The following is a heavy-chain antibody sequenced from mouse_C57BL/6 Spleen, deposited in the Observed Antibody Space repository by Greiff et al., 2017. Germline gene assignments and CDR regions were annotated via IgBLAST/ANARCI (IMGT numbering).Heavy chain of an antibody. CDR1: GFTFSSYT. D-gene: IGHD1-1*01. CDR2: ISGGGGNT. V-gene: IGHV5-9*01. CDR3: ARQPARSVTVRGGYFDV. J-gene: IGHJ1*03. Sequence: EVHLVESGGGLVKPGGSLKLSCAASGFTFSSYTMSWVRQTPEQRLEWVATISGGGGNTYYPDSVKGRFTISRDNAKNTLYLQLSSLRSEDTALYYCARQPARSVTVRGGYFDVWGTGTTVTVSA.